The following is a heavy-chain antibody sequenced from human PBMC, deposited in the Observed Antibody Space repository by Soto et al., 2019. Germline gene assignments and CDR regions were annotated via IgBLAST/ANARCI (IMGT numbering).Heavy chain of an antibody. CDR2: IIPMLGVE. V-gene: IGHV1-69*01. J-gene: IGHJ4*02. D-gene: IGHD3-16*01. Sequence: QVNLVQSGAEVKKPGSSVKVACTASGATFSSLAFSWVRQAPGQGLEWMGEIIPMLGVEKYAQKFQYRLTINVDASTNTAYLELRSLRSEDTAVYYCARDLGGVAFDSWGQGTLVTVS. CDR3: ARDLGGVAFDS. CDR1: GATFSSLA.